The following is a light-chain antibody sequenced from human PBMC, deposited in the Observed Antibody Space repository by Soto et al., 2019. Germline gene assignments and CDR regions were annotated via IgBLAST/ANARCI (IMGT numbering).Light chain of an antibody. CDR1: QSIGSW. V-gene: IGKV1-5*03. CDR2: KAS. J-gene: IGKJ2*01. Sequence: DIQMTQSPSTLSASVGDRVTITCRASQSIGSWLAWYQQKPGKAPKLLIYKASNLQSGVPSRFSGSGSGTQFTLSINNVRPDDFATYYCQQYKSYSYTFGQRTKLEIK. CDR3: QQYKSYSYT.